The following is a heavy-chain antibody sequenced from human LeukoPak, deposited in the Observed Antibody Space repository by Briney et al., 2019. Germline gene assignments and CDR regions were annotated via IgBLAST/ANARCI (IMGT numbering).Heavy chain of an antibody. CDR3: ARQGIAARPFDY. CDR2: IYYSGST. J-gene: IGHJ4*02. CDR1: GGSISSSSYY. D-gene: IGHD6-6*01. Sequence: PSETLSLTCTVSGGSISSSSYYWGWIRQPPGKRLEWIGSIYYSGSTYYNPSLKSRVTISVDTSKNQFSLKLSSVTAADTAVYYCARQGIAARPFDYWGQGTLVTVSS. V-gene: IGHV4-39*01.